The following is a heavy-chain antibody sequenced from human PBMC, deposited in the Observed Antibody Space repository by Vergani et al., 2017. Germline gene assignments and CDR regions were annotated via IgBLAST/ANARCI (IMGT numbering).Heavy chain of an antibody. Sequence: QLQLQESGPGLVKPSETLSLTCTVSGGSISSTHYYWAWIRQPPGKGLEWIGNIFYSGRTYYNPSLKSRVTIFVDTSKNQFSLKLTSVTAADTAVYYCARLVVRAEIYFDYWGQGSLVTVSS. D-gene: IGHD3-10*01. J-gene: IGHJ4*02. CDR2: IFYSGRT. CDR3: ARLVVRAEIYFDY. V-gene: IGHV4-39*01. CDR1: GGSISSTHYY.